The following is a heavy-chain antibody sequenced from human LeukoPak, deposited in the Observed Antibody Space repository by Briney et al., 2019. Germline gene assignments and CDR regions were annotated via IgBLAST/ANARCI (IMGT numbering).Heavy chain of an antibody. J-gene: IGHJ4*02. Sequence: GRSLRLSCAASVFTFRDYNTNWGRQAPGEGQGWVSSISISNSSIYYADSVKGRFNNSRDKGKDSLYLHMNSLRAEDTAMYYCARGRYDVLAGYQPPYFDFWGQGTLVTVSS. D-gene: IGHD3/OR15-3a*01. CDR3: ARGRYDVLAGYQPPYFDF. CDR2: ISISNSSI. V-gene: IGHV3-21*01. CDR1: VFTFRDYN.